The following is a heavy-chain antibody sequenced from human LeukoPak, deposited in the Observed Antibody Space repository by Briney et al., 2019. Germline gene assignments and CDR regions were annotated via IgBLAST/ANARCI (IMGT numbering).Heavy chain of an antibody. CDR3: ARDRRIAARRRNGAFDI. V-gene: IGHV3-21*01. Sequence: GGSLRLSCADSAFTLSSYAMSWVRQAPGKGLEWVSSISSSSSYIYYADSVKGRFTISRDNAKNSLYLQMNSLRAEDTAVYYCARDRRIAARRRNGAFDIWGQGTMVTVSS. D-gene: IGHD6-6*01. CDR2: ISSSSSYI. J-gene: IGHJ3*02. CDR1: AFTLSSYA.